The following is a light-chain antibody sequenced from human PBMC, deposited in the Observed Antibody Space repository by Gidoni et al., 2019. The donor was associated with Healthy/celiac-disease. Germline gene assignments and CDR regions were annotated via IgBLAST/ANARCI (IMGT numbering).Light chain of an antibody. CDR1: QSVSSY. Sequence: ENVLIQPPATLSLSPGERATLSCRSSQSVSSYLAWYQQKPGLAPRLRIYDASTRTTDIPARSSVSGSGTDFTLTISSLGPEDVAVDNYQQRSNWPQKITFGQGTRVEIK. V-gene: IGKV3-11*01. CDR2: DAS. CDR3: QQRSNWPQKIT. J-gene: IGKJ5*01.